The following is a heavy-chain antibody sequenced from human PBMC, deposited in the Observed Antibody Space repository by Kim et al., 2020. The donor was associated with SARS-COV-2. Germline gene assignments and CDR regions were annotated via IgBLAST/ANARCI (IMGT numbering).Heavy chain of an antibody. CDR1: GGSISSYY. D-gene: IGHD6-6*01. V-gene: IGHV4-59*01. CDR2: IYYSGST. CDR3: ARVGGRLIAARFRWFDP. Sequence: SETLSLTCTVSGGSISSYYWSWIRQPPGKGLEWIGYIYYSGSTNYNPSLKSRVTISVDTSKNQFSLKLSSVTAEDTAVYYCARVGGRLIAARFRWFDPWG. J-gene: IGHJ5*02.